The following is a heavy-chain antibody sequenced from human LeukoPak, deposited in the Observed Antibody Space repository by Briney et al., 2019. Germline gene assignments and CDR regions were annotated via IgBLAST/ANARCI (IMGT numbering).Heavy chain of an antibody. J-gene: IGHJ5*02. CDR3: VRDGEGLAINVNYWFDL. CDR2: MNPNNGNT. V-gene: IGHV1-8*01. Sequence: ASVKVSCKASGFTFTRYDINWVRQATGQGLEWMGWMNPNNGNTGYAQTFQGRVTMTRDTFTSTAYMELRSLTSEDTAVYYRVRDGEGLAINVNYWFDLWGQGTLVTVSS. CDR1: GFTFTRYD. D-gene: IGHD3-10*01.